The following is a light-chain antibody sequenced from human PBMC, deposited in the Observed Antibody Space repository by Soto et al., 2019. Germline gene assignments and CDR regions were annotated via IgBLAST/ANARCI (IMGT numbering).Light chain of an antibody. CDR1: QSVSRSY. CDR3: QQYGSSPLT. Sequence: EIELTQSPGTLSLSPGERATLSCRASQSVSRSYLAWYQQKPGQAPRLLIYAASSMATGLPYRFSGSGSGTDFTLTISRLEPEDFAVYYCQQYGSSPLTFGGGTKVEIK. J-gene: IGKJ4*01. V-gene: IGKV3-20*01. CDR2: AAS.